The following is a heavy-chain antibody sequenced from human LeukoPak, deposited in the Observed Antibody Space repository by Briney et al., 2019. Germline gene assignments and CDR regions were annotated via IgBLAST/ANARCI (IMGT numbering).Heavy chain of an antibody. CDR3: ATGNYYDSRGYYTFGH. D-gene: IGHD3-22*01. CDR2: INGDGSTT. J-gene: IGHJ4*02. V-gene: IGHV3-74*01. CDR1: GFAFNKYW. Sequence: GGSLRLSCAASGFAFNKYWMHWVRQTPGKGLVWVSRINGDGSTTSYADSVKGGFTISRDNAKNTLHLQMSSLRAEDTAVYYCATGNYYDSRGYYTFGHWGQGTLVTVSS.